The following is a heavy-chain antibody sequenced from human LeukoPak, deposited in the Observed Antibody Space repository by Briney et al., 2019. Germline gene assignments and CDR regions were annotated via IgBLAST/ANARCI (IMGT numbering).Heavy chain of an antibody. CDR2: IYYSGST. D-gene: IGHD3-22*01. CDR1: GGSISSYY. V-gene: IGHV4-59*12. CDR3: ARGGTMIVVAVDY. Sequence: SETLSLTCTVSGGSISSYYWSWIRQPPGKGLEWIGYIYYSGSTNYNPSLKSRVTISVDTSKNQFSLKLSSVTAADTAVYYCARGGTMIVVAVDYWGQGTLVTVSS. J-gene: IGHJ4*02.